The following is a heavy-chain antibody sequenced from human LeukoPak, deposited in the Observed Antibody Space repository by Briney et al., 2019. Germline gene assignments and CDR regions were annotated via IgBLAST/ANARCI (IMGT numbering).Heavy chain of an antibody. D-gene: IGHD2-21*02. CDR1: GGSISSGSYY. CDR2: IYTSGST. Sequence: PSQTLSLTCTVAGGSISSGSYYWSWIRQPAGKGLEWIGRIYTSGSTNYNPSLKSRVTISVDTSKNQFSLKLSSVTAADTAVYYCARGGYCGGDCYFYYWGQGTLVTVSS. J-gene: IGHJ4*02. CDR3: ARGGYCGGDCYFYY. V-gene: IGHV4-61*02.